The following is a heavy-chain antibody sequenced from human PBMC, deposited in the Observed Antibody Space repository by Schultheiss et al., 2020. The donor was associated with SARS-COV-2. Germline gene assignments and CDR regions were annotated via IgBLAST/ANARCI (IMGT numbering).Heavy chain of an antibody. D-gene: IGHD1-26*01. J-gene: IGHJ4*02. CDR2: IYSGGST. CDR1: GFTFSNYA. V-gene: IGHV3-53*01. Sequence: GGSLRLSCAASGFTFSNYAMSWVRQAPGKGLELVSVIYSGGSTYYADSVKGRFTISRDNSKNTLYLQMNSLRAEDTAVYYCARDGSGSYLFDYWGQGTLVTVSS. CDR3: ARDGSGSYLFDY.